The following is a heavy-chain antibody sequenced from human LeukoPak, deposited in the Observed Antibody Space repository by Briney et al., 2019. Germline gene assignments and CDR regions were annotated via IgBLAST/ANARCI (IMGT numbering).Heavy chain of an antibody. Sequence: SGPTLVKPTQTLTLTCTFSGFSLINRVGVGWIRQPPGKALEWLALIYWDDDKRYSPSLKRRLTITKDTSKNQVVLTMTNMYPVSTAAYYCARHVDISMGFDYWGQGTLVTVSS. D-gene: IGHD5-12*01. V-gene: IGHV2-5*02. CDR2: IYWDDDK. CDR1: GFSLINRVG. CDR3: ARHVDISMGFDY. J-gene: IGHJ4*02.